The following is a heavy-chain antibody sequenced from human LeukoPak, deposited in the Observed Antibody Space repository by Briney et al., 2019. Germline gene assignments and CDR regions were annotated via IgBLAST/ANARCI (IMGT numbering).Heavy chain of an antibody. CDR2: IIPIFGTA. Sequence: ASVKVSCKASGGTFSSYAISWVRQAPGQGLEWMGGIIPIFGTANYAQKFQGRVTITADESTSTAYMELSSLRSEDTAVYYCARDTRRYYDFWGRRELDYWGQGTLVTVSS. CDR3: ARDTRRYYDFWGRRELDY. D-gene: IGHD3-3*01. J-gene: IGHJ4*02. V-gene: IGHV1-69*13. CDR1: GGTFSSYA.